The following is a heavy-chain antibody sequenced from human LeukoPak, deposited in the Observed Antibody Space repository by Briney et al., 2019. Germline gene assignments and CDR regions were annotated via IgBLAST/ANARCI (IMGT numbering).Heavy chain of an antibody. CDR2: IYSGGST. J-gene: IGHJ3*02. CDR3: ANGYYYGSGSYYKEAFDI. V-gene: IGHV3-53*01. D-gene: IGHD3-10*01. Sequence: GGSLRLSCAVSGFSVSTSYMSWVRQTPGKGLEWLSLIYSGGSTYYADSVKGRFTISRDNSKNTLYLQMNSLRIEDTAVYYCANGYYYGSGSYYKEAFDIWGQGTMVTVSS. CDR1: GFSVSTSY.